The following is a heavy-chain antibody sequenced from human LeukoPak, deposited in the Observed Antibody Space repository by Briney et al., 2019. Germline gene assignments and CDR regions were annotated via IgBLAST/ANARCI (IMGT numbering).Heavy chain of an antibody. V-gene: IGHV4-39*01. CDR3: ARQGSGNYLSPVNY. D-gene: IGHD1-26*01. CDR1: VRPHSSSSYH. Sequence: SETLSLTCTVSVRPHSSSSYHCGSIRQPPGKGLERIGTIYYSGSTYYNPSLTSRVTISVDPSKNHFSLKLSSVTAADTAVYYCARQGSGNYLSPVNYWGQGTLVTVSS. J-gene: IGHJ4*02. CDR2: IYYSGST.